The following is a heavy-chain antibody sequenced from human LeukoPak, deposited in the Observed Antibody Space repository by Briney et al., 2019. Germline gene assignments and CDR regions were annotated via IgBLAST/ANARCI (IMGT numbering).Heavy chain of an antibody. CDR2: ISYDGTKI. CDR3: ARDSVKLPGISYFDN. Sequence: GGSLRLSCAATGFSFSTHKMNWVRQAPGKGLEWVAVISYDGTKIYYADSAKGRFTISRDNSKNMVYLQMNSLRAEDTALYYCARDSVKLPGISYFDNWGQGTLVTVSS. V-gene: IGHV3-30-3*01. CDR1: GFSFSTHK. D-gene: IGHD3-3*02. J-gene: IGHJ1*01.